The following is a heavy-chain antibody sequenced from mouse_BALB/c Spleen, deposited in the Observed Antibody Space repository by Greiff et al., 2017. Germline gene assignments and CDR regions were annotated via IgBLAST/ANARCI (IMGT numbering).Heavy chain of an antibody. CDR2: ISNGGGST. CDR1: GFTFSSYT. J-gene: IGHJ2*01. Sequence: EVKLMESGGGLVQPGGSLKLSCAASGFTFSSYTMSWVRQTPEKRLEWVAYISNGGGSTYYPDTVKGRFTISRDNAKNTLYLQMSSLKSEDTAMYYCARQIYYGSLDYWGQGTTLTVSS. V-gene: IGHV5-12-2*01. D-gene: IGHD1-1*01. CDR3: ARQIYYGSLDY.